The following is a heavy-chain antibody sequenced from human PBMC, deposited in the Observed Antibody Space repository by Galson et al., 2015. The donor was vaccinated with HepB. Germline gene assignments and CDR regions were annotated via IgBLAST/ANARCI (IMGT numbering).Heavy chain of an antibody. Sequence: SVKVSCKASGYTFTGYYMHWVRQAPGQGLEWMGWINPNSGGTNYAQKFQGWVTMTRDTSISTAYMELSRLRSDDTAVYYCARDLGYYYYGMDVWGQGTTVTVSS. CDR1: GYTFTGYY. J-gene: IGHJ6*02. CDR2: INPNSGGT. V-gene: IGHV1-2*04. CDR3: ARDLGYYYYGMDV.